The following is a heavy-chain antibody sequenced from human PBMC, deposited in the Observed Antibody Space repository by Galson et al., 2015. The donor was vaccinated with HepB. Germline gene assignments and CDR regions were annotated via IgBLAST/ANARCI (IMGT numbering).Heavy chain of an antibody. CDR1: GGTFSSYT. Sequence: SVKVSCRASGGTFSSYTISWVRQAPGQGLEWMGRIIPILGIANYAQKFQGRVTITADKSTSTAYMELSSLRSEDTAVYYCSIGDAFDIWGQGTMVTVSS. CDR3: SIGDAFDI. CDR2: IIPILGIA. V-gene: IGHV1-69*02. D-gene: IGHD3-10*01. J-gene: IGHJ3*02.